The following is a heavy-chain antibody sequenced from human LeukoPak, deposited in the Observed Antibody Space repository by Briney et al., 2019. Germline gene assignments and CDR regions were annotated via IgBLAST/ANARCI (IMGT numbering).Heavy chain of an antibody. D-gene: IGHD6-6*01. Sequence: GGSLRLSCAASGFTFSSYGMHWVRQAPGKGLEWVAVISYDGSNKYYADSVKGRFTISRDNAKNTLYLQMNSLRAEDTAVYYCARAYSSSSLGYWGQGTLVTVSS. CDR1: GFTFSSYG. CDR2: ISYDGSNK. CDR3: ARAYSSSSLGY. J-gene: IGHJ4*02. V-gene: IGHV3-30*03.